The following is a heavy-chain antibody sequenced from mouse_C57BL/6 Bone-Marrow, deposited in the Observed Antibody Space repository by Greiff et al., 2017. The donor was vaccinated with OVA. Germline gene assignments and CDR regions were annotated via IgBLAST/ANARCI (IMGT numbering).Heavy chain of an antibody. CDR1: GFTFSSYG. D-gene: IGHD2-2*01. V-gene: IGHV5-6*01. CDR2: ISSGGSYT. Sequence: EVQLQQSGGDLVKPGGSLKLSCAASGFTFSSYGMSWVRQTPDKRLEWVATISSGGSYTYYPDSVKGRFTISRDNAKNTLYLQMSSLKSEDTARYYCARHGLRRGVYYFDYWGQGTTLTVSS. J-gene: IGHJ2*01. CDR3: ARHGLRRGVYYFDY.